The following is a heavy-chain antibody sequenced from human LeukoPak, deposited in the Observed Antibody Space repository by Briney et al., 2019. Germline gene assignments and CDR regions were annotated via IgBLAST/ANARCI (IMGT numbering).Heavy chain of an antibody. Sequence: GGSLRLSCTVSGFTVSSNSMSWVRQAPGKGLEWVSFIYSDNTHYSDSVKDRFTISRDNSKNTLYLQMNSLRAEDTAVYYCARRAGAYSHPYDYWGQGTLVTVS. J-gene: IGHJ4*02. CDR3: ARRAGAYSHPYDY. CDR2: IYSDNT. CDR1: GFTVSSNS. D-gene: IGHD4/OR15-4a*01. V-gene: IGHV3-53*01.